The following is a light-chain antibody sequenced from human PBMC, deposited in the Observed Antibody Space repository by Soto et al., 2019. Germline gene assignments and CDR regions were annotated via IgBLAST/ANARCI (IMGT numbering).Light chain of an antibody. J-gene: IGKJ5*01. CDR1: QGIRND. CDR2: AAS. CDR3: QQRSNWQIT. Sequence: DIQMTQSPSSLSASVGDRLTITFRASQGIRNDLGWYQQKPGKAPKLLIYAASSLQSGVPSRFSGSGSGTDFTLTISSLEPEDFAVYYCQQRSNWQITFGQGTRLEIK. V-gene: IGKV1-17*01.